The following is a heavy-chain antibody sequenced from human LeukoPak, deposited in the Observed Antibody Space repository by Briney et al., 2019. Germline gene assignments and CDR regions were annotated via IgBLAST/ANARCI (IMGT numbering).Heavy chain of an antibody. J-gene: IGHJ3*02. CDR2: IYPGDSDT. CDR3: ARILGVVGDAFDI. V-gene: IGHV5-51*01. Sequence: GESLKISCKGSGYSFTSYWIGWARQMPGKGLEWMGIIYPGDSDTRYSPSFQGQVTISADKSISTAYLQWSSLKASDTAMYYCARILGVVGDAFDIWGQGTMVTVSP. CDR1: GYSFTSYW. D-gene: IGHD1-26*01.